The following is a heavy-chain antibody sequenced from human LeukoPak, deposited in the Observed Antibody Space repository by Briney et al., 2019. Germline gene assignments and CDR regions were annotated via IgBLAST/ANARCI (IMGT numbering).Heavy chain of an antibody. CDR2: IIPIFGTA. V-gene: IGHV1-69*13. J-gene: IGHJ6*02. D-gene: IGHD1-26*01. CDR3: ARDDSGSYYAPNPNYYYYGMDV. Sequence: RASVKVSCKASGGTFSGYAISWVRQAPGQGLEWMGGIIPIFGTANYAKKFQGRVTITADESTSTAYIELSSLRSEDTAVYYCARDDSGSYYAPNPNYYYYGMDVWGQGTTVTVSS. CDR1: GGTFSGYA.